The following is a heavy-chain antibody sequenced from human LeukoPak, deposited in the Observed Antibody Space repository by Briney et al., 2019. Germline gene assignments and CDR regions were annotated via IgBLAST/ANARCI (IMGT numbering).Heavy chain of an antibody. D-gene: IGHD1-1*01. CDR3: AREFSRTAGNFDY. CDR1: GGSISSSSYY. CDR2: VYYSGTT. Sequence: PSETLPLTCTVSGGSISSSSYYWGWIRQPPGKGLEWIGSVYYSGTTYYNSSLKSRVTISVDTSKNQFSLKLTSVTAADTAVYYCAREFSRTAGNFDYWGQGTLVTVSS. V-gene: IGHV4-39*07. J-gene: IGHJ4*02.